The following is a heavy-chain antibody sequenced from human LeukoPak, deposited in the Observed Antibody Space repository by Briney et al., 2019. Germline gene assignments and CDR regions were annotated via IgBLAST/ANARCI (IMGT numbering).Heavy chain of an antibody. J-gene: IGHJ4*02. CDR1: GFTFSSYE. CDR3: ARALYDCSGYYDY. CDR2: ISSSGSTI. D-gene: IGHD3-22*01. V-gene: IGHV3-48*03. Sequence: GGSLRLSCAASGFTFSSYEMNWVRQAPGKGLEWVSYISSSGSTIYYADSVKGRFTISRDNAKNSLYLQMNSLRAEDTAVYYCARALYDCSGYYDYWGQGTLVTVSS.